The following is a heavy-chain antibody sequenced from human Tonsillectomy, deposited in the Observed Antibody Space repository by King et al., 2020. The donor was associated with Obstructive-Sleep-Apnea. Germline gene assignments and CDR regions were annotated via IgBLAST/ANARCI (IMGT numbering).Heavy chain of an antibody. CDR3: AKDRVYSSDAFDI. J-gene: IGHJ3*02. CDR2: ISSSGGST. CDR1: GFTFSNYA. D-gene: IGHD5-18*01. Sequence: VQLVESGGGLVQPGGSLRLSCAASGFTFSNYAMSWVRQAPGKGLEWVSGISSSGGSTYYAHSVKGRFTIARDNSKNTLYVKMNSLRAEDTAVYYCAKDRVYSSDAFDIWGQGTMVTVSS. V-gene: IGHV3-23*04.